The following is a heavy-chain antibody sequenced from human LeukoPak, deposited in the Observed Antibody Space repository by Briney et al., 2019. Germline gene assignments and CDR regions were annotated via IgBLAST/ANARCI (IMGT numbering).Heavy chain of an antibody. CDR3: AKRPGIAVAGTMGGFLDY. CDR2: ISGSGGST. V-gene: IGHV3-23*01. D-gene: IGHD6-19*01. J-gene: IGHJ4*02. Sequence: GGSLRLSCAASGFTFSSYAMSWVRQAPGKGLEWVSAISGSGGSTYSADSVKGRFTISRDNSKNTLYLQMNSLRAEDTAVYYCAKRPGIAVAGTMGGFLDYWGQGTLVTVSS. CDR1: GFTFSSYA.